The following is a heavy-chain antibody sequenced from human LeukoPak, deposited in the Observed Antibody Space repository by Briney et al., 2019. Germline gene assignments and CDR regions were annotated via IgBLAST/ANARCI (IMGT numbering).Heavy chain of an antibody. CDR2: ISYSGIT. Sequence: PSETLSLTCTVSGDSKSYHKWNWIRQSAGKGLEWIGYISYSGITSYNPSFKSRVTISVDTSKDQFSLNLASVTAADTAVYYCARHAPSPYSGNFAYWGQGTLVTVSS. CDR3: ARHAPSPYSGNFAY. D-gene: IGHD1-26*01. V-gene: IGHV4-59*08. J-gene: IGHJ4*02. CDR1: GDSKSYHK.